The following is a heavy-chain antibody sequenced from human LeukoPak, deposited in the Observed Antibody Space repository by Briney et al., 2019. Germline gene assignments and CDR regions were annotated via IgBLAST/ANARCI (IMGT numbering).Heavy chain of an antibody. CDR1: GYSFTSYW. V-gene: IGHV5-51*01. D-gene: IGHD3-10*01. Sequence: GESLKISCKGSGYSFTSYWIGWVRQMPGKGLEWMGIIYPGDSDTRYSPSFQGQVTISADKSISTAYLQWSSLKASDTAMYYCAVTTMVRGVINWFDPWGQGTLVTVSS. J-gene: IGHJ5*02. CDR3: AVTTMVRGVINWFDP. CDR2: IYPGDSDT.